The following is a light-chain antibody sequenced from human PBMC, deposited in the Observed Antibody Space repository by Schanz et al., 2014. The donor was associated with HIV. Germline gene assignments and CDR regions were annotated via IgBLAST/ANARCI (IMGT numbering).Light chain of an antibody. CDR1: QTVSSN. V-gene: IGKV3-15*01. J-gene: IGKJ3*01. CDR3: QKYNSVPRIT. Sequence: EIVMTQSPATLSVSPGERATLSCRASQTVSSNLAWYQQKPGQAPRLLIFGASTRATGVPVRFSGSGSGTEFTLTISSLQPEDVAIYYCQKYNSVPRITFGPGTRVDIK. CDR2: GAS.